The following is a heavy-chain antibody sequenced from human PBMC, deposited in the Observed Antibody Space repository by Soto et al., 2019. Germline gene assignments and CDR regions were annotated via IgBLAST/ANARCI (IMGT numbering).Heavy chain of an antibody. J-gene: IGHJ4*02. CDR1: GFTFSAYW. CDR3: AREYYGSGI. Sequence: EVQLVESGGALIQPGGSLRISCAASGFTFSAYWMFWVRQAPGKGLVWLSRINSDGTITDYADSVRGRFTISRDNAENTLYLQLNSLRADDTAVYYCAREYYGSGIWGQGTLVTVS. CDR2: INSDGTIT. V-gene: IGHV3-74*01. D-gene: IGHD3-10*01.